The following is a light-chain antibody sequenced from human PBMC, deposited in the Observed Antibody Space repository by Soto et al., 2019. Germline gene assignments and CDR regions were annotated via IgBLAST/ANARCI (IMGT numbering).Light chain of an antibody. J-gene: IGLJ1*01. CDR1: SSDVGGYNY. Sequence: QSALTQPASVSGSPGQSITISCTGTSSDVGGYNYVSWYQQHPGKAPKLMIYAVSNRPSGVSNRFSGSKSGNTASLTISGLQAEDEADYYCSSYISSSTFYVFGTGTKLTVL. CDR2: AVS. V-gene: IGLV2-14*01. CDR3: SSYISSSTFYV.